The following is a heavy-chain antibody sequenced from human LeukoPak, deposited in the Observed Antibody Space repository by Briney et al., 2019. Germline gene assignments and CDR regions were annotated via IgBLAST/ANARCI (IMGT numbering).Heavy chain of an antibody. CDR2: IYYSGST. CDR1: DGSISSYY. V-gene: IGHV4-59*08. CDR3: ASLDSSGWYYFDY. D-gene: IGHD6-19*01. Sequence: SETLSLTCTVSDGSISSYYWTWIRQPPGKGLEWIGYIYYSGSTNYNPSLKSRVTISVDTSQNQFSLGLSSVTAADTAVYYCASLDSSGWYYFDYWGQGTLVTVSS. J-gene: IGHJ4*02.